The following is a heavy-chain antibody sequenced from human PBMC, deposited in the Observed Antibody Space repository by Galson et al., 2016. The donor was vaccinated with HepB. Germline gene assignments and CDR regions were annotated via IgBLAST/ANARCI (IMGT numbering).Heavy chain of an antibody. CDR1: GFTFSSYA. V-gene: IGHV3-23*01. Sequence: SLRLSCAASGFTFSSYAMTWVRQAPGKGLEWVSGISGSGGGTYYADSVKGRFTISRDSSRDTLSLYMTNLRTEDTALYYCARGSYYDINGNFEYWGQGILVTVSS. CDR3: ARGSYYDINGNFEY. CDR2: ISGSGGGT. D-gene: IGHD3-22*01. J-gene: IGHJ4*02.